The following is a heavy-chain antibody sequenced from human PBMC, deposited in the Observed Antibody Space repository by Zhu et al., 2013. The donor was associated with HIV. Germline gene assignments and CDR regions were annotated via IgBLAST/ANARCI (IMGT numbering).Heavy chain of an antibody. CDR2: ISAYNGNT. V-gene: IGHV1-18*01. CDR1: GYTFSDYG. J-gene: IGHJ6*02. CDR3: ARAPMVHIYYYYGMDV. D-gene: IGHD2-8*01. Sequence: QVVQSGGEVKEPGASVKVSCKTSGYTFSDYGISWVRQAPGQGLEWVGWISAYNGNTNYAQKLQGRVTMTTDTSTSTAYMELSSLRSEDTAVYYCARAPMVHIYYYYGMDVWGQGTTVTVSS.